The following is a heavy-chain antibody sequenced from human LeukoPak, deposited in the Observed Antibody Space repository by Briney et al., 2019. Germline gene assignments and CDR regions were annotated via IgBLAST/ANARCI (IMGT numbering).Heavy chain of an antibody. V-gene: IGHV4-30-2*01. D-gene: IGHD1-26*01. Sequence: SETLSLTCAVSGGSISSGGYSWGWIRQPPGKGLEWIGYIYHSGSTYYNPSLKIRVTISVDRSKNQFSLKLSSVTAADTAVYYCARDQREGGSYYGYFDYWGQGTLVTVSS. CDR3: ARDQREGGSYYGYFDY. CDR1: GGSISSGGYS. J-gene: IGHJ4*02. CDR2: IYHSGST.